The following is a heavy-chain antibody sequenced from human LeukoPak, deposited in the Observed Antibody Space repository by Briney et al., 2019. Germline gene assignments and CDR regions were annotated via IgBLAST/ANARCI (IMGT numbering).Heavy chain of an antibody. V-gene: IGHV4-39*01. CDR2: IYYSGST. CDR1: GGSISSSSYY. D-gene: IGHD1-1*01. J-gene: IGHJ4*02. Sequence: SETLSLTCTVSGGSISSSSYYWGWIRQPPGKGLEWIGSIYYSGSTYYNPSLKSRVTISVDTSKNQFSLKLSSVTAADTAVYCCARHGGNADERGHHDYWGQGTLVTVSS. CDR3: ARHGGNADERGHHDY.